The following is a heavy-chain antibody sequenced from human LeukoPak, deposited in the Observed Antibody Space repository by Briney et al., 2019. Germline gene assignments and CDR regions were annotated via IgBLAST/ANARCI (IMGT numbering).Heavy chain of an antibody. J-gene: IGHJ4*02. CDR2: IRYDGSNK. V-gene: IGHV3-30*02. CDR3: ARDIYCSGGSCYPTGRFDY. Sequence: GGSLRLSXAASGFTFSSYGMHWVRQAPGKGLEWVAFIRYDGSNKYYADSVKGRFTISRDNAKNSLYLQMNSLRAEDTDVYYCARDIYCSGGSCYPTGRFDYWGQGTLVTVSS. D-gene: IGHD2-15*01. CDR1: GFTFSSYG.